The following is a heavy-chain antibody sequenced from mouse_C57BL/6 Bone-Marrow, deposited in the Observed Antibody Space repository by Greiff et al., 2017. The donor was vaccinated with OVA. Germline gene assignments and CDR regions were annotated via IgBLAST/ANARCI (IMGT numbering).Heavy chain of an antibody. J-gene: IGHJ2*01. CDR3: ARWLRGDDLYYFDY. CDR1: GYTFTSYW. CDR2: IDPSDSYT. V-gene: IGHV1-69*01. D-gene: IGHD2-2*01. Sequence: QVQLQQPGAELVMPGASVKLSCKASGYTFTSYWMHWVKQRPGQGLEWIGEIDPSDSYTNYNQKFKGKSTLTVDKSSSTAYMQLSSLTSEDSAVYYCARWLRGDDLYYFDYWGQGTTLTVSS.